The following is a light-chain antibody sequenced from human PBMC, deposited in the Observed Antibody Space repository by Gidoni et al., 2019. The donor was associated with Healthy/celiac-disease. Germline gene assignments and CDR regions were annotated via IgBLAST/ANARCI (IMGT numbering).Light chain of an antibody. V-gene: IGKV3-15*01. CDR2: GAS. J-gene: IGKJ5*01. CDR3: QQYNNWRIT. CDR1: QSVSSN. Sequence: EIVMTQSPATLSVSPGERATLSCRASQSVSSNLAWYQQKPGQAPRLLIYGASTRATGIPARFSGSGSGTEFTLTISSLQSEDFAVYYCQQYNNWRITFGXGTRLEIK.